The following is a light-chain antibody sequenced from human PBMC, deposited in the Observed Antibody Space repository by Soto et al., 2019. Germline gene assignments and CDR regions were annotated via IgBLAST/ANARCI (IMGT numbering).Light chain of an antibody. Sequence: SSELTQPPSVSVAPGKTARITCGGNNIGSKSVHWYQQKPGQAPVLVIYYDSDRPSGIPERFSGSNSGNTATLTISRVGAGDEADYYCQVWDSSSDRDVVFGGGTQLTVL. V-gene: IGLV3-21*04. J-gene: IGLJ2*01. CDR1: NIGSKS. CDR3: QVWDSSSDRDVV. CDR2: YDS.